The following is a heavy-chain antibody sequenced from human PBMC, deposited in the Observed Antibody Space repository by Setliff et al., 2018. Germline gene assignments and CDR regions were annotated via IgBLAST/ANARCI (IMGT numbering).Heavy chain of an antibody. CDR2: ISPHSGKS. J-gene: IGHJ3*02. CDR3: AISSLSICSGDTCPNAFDI. V-gene: IGHV1-18*01. D-gene: IGHD2-15*01. CDR1: GYTFIDYG. Sequence: ASVKVSCKASGYTFIDYGVSWVRQAPGQGLEWVGWISPHSGKSYSAPKFQDRVFLTTDTSTATAYLDLRSLRSDDTAVYYCAISSLSICSGDTCPNAFDIWGQGTMVTVSS.